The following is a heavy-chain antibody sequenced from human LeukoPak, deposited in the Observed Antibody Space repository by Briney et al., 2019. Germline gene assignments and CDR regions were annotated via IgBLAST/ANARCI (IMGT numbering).Heavy chain of an antibody. CDR2: INLDGSVE. J-gene: IGHJ4*02. V-gene: IGHV3-7*04. CDR3: VRGVDY. CDR1: GGSISSNSYY. Sequence: PSETLSLTCTVSGGSISSNSYYWSWVRQAPGKGLEWVANINLDGSVEYYMDSVKGRFTISRDNAKNSLYLQMNSLRAEDTAVYHCVRGVDYWGQGTLVTVSS.